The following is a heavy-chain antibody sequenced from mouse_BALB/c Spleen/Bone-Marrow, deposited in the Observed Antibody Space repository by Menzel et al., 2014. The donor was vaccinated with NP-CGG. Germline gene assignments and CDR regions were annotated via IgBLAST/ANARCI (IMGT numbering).Heavy chain of an antibody. J-gene: IGHJ3*01. CDR2: ITPSTGYI. V-gene: IGHV1-7*01. Sequence: VQLQQSGAELAKPGASVKMSCKASGYTFISYWMHWIKQRPGQGLEWIGYITPSTGYIEYNQKFKDKATLTADKSSSTAYMQLSSLTSEDSAVYYCARPRFAYWGQGTLVTVSA. CDR1: GYTFISYW. CDR3: ARPRFAY.